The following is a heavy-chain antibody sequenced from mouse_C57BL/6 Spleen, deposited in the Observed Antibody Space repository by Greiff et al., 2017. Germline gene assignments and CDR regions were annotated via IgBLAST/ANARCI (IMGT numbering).Heavy chain of an antibody. J-gene: IGHJ4*01. CDR2: ISDGGSYT. CDR1: GFTFSSYA. Sequence: EVKLMESGGGLVKPGGSLKLSCAASGFTFSSYAMSWVRQTPEKRLEWVATISDGGSYTYYPDNVKGRFTISRDNAKNNLYLQMSHLKSEDTAMYYCARRYDYGAMDYWGQGTSVTVSS. CDR3: ARRYDYGAMDY. V-gene: IGHV5-4*03. D-gene: IGHD2-4*01.